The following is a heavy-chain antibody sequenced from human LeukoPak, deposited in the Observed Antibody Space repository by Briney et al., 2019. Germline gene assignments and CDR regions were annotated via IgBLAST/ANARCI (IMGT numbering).Heavy chain of an antibody. CDR2: ISAYNGNT. V-gene: IGHV1-18*01. CDR3: ARDGIAAAGTSLGYNKGTRNAFDI. D-gene: IGHD6-13*01. J-gene: IGHJ3*02. CDR1: GYTFTSYG. Sequence: GASVKVSCKASGYTFTSYGISWVRQAPGQGLEWMGWISAYNGNTNYAQKLQGRVTMTTDTSTSTAYMELRSLRSDDTAVYYRARDGIAAAGTSLGYNKGTRNAFDIWGQGTMVTVSS.